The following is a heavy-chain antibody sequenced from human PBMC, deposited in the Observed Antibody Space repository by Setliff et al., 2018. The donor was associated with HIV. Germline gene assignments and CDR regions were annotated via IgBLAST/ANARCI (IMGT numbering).Heavy chain of an antibody. V-gene: IGHV4-39*07. D-gene: IGHD3-10*01. Sequence: SETLSLTCTVSGGSISSGSYYWSWIRQPPGKGLEWIGSVYYSGTTYYNPSLESRVTISVDTSKNQFSLKLSSVTAADTAVYYCASGYGSGSYPGDWGQGTLVTVSS. CDR1: GGSISSGSYY. CDR3: ASGYGSGSYPGD. CDR2: VYYSGTT. J-gene: IGHJ4*02.